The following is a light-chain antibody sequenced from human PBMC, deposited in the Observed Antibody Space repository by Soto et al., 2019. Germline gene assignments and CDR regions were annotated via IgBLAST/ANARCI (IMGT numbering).Light chain of an antibody. Sequence: DIQMTQSPSSLSASVGDRVTITCQASQDISNYLNWYQQKPGKAPKLLIYDASNLETGVPSRFSGSGSGTDFTLTISDLQPEDIATYYCQQYDNFPITFGGGTKVEI. V-gene: IGKV1-33*01. CDR3: QQYDNFPIT. CDR1: QDISNY. J-gene: IGKJ4*01. CDR2: DAS.